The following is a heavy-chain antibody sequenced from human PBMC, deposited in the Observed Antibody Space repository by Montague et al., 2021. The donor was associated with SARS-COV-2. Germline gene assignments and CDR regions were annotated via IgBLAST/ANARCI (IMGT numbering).Heavy chain of an antibody. CDR1: GFTFSSYS. V-gene: IGHV3-21*01. CDR3: ARGPALYYYYMDV. J-gene: IGHJ6*03. Sequence: SLRLSCAASGFTFSSYSMNWVRQAPGKGLEWVSSISSSSSYIYYADSVKGRFTISRDNAKNSLYLQMNSLRAEDTAVYYCARGPALYYYYMDVWGKGTTVTVSS. CDR2: ISSSSSYI.